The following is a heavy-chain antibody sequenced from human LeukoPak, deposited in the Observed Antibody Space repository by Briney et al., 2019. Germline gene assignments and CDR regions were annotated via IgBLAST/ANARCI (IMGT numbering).Heavy chain of an antibody. J-gene: IGHJ4*02. V-gene: IGHV3-21*04. Sequence: GGSLRLXCAASGFTFSSYSMNWVRQAPGEELEWVSSISSISSYIYYVDSVKGRFTISRDNAKNSLYLQMNSLRAEDTAVYYCAKFLPTHIVVANYYFDYWGQGTLVTVSS. CDR3: AKFLPTHIVVANYYFDY. CDR1: GFTFSSYS. CDR2: ISSISSYI. D-gene: IGHD2-21*01.